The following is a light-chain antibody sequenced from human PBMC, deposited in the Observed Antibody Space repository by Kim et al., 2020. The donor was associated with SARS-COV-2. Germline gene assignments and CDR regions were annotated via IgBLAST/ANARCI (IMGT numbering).Light chain of an antibody. CDR1: AGDVGSYNR. Sequence: GQSVTISCTGTAGDVGSYNRLSWYQQPPGTAPKLILYEVSDRPSGVPHRFSGSQSGNTASLTISWLQTEDEADYYCSSYTSSSTLIFGGGTQLTVL. V-gene: IGLV2-18*02. J-gene: IGLJ2*01. CDR2: EVS. CDR3: SSYTSSSTLI.